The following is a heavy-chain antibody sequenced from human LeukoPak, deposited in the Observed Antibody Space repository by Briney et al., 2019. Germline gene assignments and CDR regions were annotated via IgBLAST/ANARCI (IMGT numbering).Heavy chain of an antibody. CDR3: AGADYDFWSGYSN. J-gene: IGHJ4*02. V-gene: IGHV4-59*12. Sequence: SETLSLTCTVSGGPIRDFYWSWIRQPPGKGLEWIGYIYHSGSTYYNPSLKSRVTISVDRSKNQFSLKLSSVTAADTAVYYCAGADYDFWSGYSNWGQGTLVTVSS. CDR2: IYHSGST. D-gene: IGHD3-3*01. CDR1: GGPIRDFY.